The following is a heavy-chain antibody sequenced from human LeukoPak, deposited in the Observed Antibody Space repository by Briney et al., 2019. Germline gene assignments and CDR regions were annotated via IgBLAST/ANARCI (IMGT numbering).Heavy chain of an antibody. CDR3: VRDARYYGSGTYWDV. V-gene: IGHV4-59*01. Sequence: SETLSLTCTVSGGSISSDYWTWIRQPPGKGLEWIGYISYSGSTNYNPSLKSRGTLSVDTSKNQFSVKLTSVTAADTAVYYCVRDARYYGSGTYWDVWGQGTPVTVSS. J-gene: IGHJ6*02. D-gene: IGHD3-10*01. CDR2: ISYSGST. CDR1: GGSISSDY.